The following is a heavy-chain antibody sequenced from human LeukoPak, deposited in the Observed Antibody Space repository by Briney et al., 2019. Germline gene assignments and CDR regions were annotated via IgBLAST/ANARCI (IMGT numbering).Heavy chain of an antibody. Sequence: ASVKVSCKASGYTFTSYAMNWVRQAPGQGLEWMGWINTNTGNPTYARGFTGRFVFSLDTSVSTAYLQISSLKAEDTAVYYCAREAGAVAGTALDWFDPWGQGTLVTVSS. V-gene: IGHV7-4-1*02. CDR3: AREAGAVAGTALDWFDP. D-gene: IGHD6-19*01. CDR2: INTNTGNP. CDR1: GYTFTSYA. J-gene: IGHJ5*02.